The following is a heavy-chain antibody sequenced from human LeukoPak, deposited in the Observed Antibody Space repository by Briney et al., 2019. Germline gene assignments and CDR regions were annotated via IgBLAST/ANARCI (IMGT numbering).Heavy chain of an antibody. D-gene: IGHD3-22*01. CDR1: GYTFTSYD. Sequence: GASVKVSCKASGYTFTSYDINWVRQATGQGLEWMGRIIPILGIANYAQKFQGRVTITADKSTSTAYMELSSLRSEDTAVYYCASPNYYDSSGYYEAFDIWGQGTMVTVSS. CDR3: ASPNYYDSSGYYEAFDI. CDR2: IIPILGIA. V-gene: IGHV1-69*04. J-gene: IGHJ3*02.